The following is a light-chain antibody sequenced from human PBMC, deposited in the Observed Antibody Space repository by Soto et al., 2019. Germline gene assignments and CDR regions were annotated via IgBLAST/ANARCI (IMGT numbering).Light chain of an antibody. CDR3: QQRDSWPLT. J-gene: IGKJ4*01. CDR1: QSVRSD. CDR2: DVS. V-gene: IGKV3-11*01. Sequence: EIVLTQSPATLSLSPGERATLSCRASQSVRSDLAWYQQKPGQAPRLLIYDVSDRATGVPARFSGSGSGTDFTLTISSLEPEDSAVYYGQQRDSWPLTFGGGTKVEIK.